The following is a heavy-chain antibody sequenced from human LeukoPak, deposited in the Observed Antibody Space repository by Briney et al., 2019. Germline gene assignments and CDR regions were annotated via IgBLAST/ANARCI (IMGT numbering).Heavy chain of an antibody. J-gene: IGHJ4*02. CDR3: ARDQRWLQFRLSRGYFNY. D-gene: IGHD5-24*01. Sequence: SETLSLTCTVSGGSVSSSSHYWGWIRQPPGKGLEWIGEINHSGSTNYNPSLKSRVTISVDTSKNQFSLKLSSVTAADTAVYYCARDQRWLQFRLSRGYFNYWGQGTLVTVSS. V-gene: IGHV4-39*07. CDR2: INHSGST. CDR1: GGSVSSSSHY.